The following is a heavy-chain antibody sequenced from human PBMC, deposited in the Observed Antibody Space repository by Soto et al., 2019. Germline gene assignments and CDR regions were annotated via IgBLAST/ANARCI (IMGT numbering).Heavy chain of an antibody. CDR3: ARDEGSSGEYGMDV. CDR1: GGSISSGGYY. D-gene: IGHD6-19*01. Sequence: QVQLQESGPGLVKPSQTLSLTCTVSGGSISSGGYYWSWIRQHPGKGLEWIGYIYYSGSTNYNPSLKSRVTMSVDTSKNQFSLKLSSVTTADTAVYYCARDEGSSGEYGMDVWGQGTTVTVSS. V-gene: IGHV4-31*03. J-gene: IGHJ6*02. CDR2: IYYSGST.